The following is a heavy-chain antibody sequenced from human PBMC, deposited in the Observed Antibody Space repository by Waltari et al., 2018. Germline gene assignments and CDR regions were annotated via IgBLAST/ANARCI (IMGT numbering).Heavy chain of an antibody. CDR3: AGDWYSSNGSFDY. CDR1: GCSISSYY. Sequence: QVQLQESGPGLVKPSETLSLTCTVSGCSISSYYWSWIRQPPGKGLEWIGYIYYSGSTNYNPSLKSRVTISVDTSKNQFSLKLSSVTAADTAVYYCAGDWYSSNGSFDYWGQGTLVTVSS. J-gene: IGHJ4*02. D-gene: IGHD6-13*01. CDR2: IYYSGST. V-gene: IGHV4-59*01.